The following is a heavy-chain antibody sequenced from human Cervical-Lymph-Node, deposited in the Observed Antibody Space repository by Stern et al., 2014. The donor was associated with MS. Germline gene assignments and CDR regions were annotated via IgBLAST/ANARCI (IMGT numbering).Heavy chain of an antibody. CDR1: GFTFDDYA. Sequence: EVQLVESGGGLVQPGRSLRLSCAASGFTFDDYAMHWVRQAPGKGLEWVSGICWDSGSIGYADSVKGRFTISRDNAKNSLYLQMNSLRAEDTALYYCAKDTYYFGSGSETAIDYWGQGTLVTVSS. CDR2: ICWDSGSI. V-gene: IGHV3-9*01. D-gene: IGHD3-10*01. CDR3: AKDTYYFGSGSETAIDY. J-gene: IGHJ4*02.